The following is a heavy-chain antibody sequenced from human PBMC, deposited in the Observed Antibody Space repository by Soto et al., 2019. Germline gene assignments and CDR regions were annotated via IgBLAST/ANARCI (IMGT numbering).Heavy chain of an antibody. CDR3: AKVVNPVVTAPLGFDY. V-gene: IGHV3-23*01. CDR2: ISGSGGST. Sequence: GGSLRLSCAASGFTFSSYAMSWVRQAPGKGLEWVSAISGSGGSTYYADSVKGRFTISRDNSKNTLYLQMNSLRAEDTAVYYCAKVVNPVVTAPLGFDYWGQGTLVTVSS. J-gene: IGHJ4*02. D-gene: IGHD2-21*02. CDR1: GFTFSSYA.